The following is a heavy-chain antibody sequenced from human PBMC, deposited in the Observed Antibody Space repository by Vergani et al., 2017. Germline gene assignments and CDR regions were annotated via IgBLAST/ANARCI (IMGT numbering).Heavy chain of an antibody. CDR2: IWYDGSNK. Sequence: QVQLVESGGGVVQPGRSLRLSCAASGFTFSSYGMHWVRQAPGKGLEWVAVIWYDGSNKYYADSVKGRFTISRDNSKNTLYLQMNSLRAEDTAVYYCAKEESSSWYSTWFDPWGQGTLVTVSS. J-gene: IGHJ5*02. CDR1: GFTFSSYG. D-gene: IGHD6-13*01. CDR3: AKEESSSWYSTWFDP. V-gene: IGHV3-33*06.